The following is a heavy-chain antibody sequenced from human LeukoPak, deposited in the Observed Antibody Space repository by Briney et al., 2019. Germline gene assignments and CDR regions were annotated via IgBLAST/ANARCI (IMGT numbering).Heavy chain of an antibody. D-gene: IGHD2-2*01. V-gene: IGHV4-39*07. CDR3: ARAVGYCSSTSCYGANWYFDL. CDR2: IYYSGST. CDR1: GGSISSSSYY. Sequence: SETLSLTCTVSGGSISSSSYYWGWIRQPPGKGLEWIGSIYYSGSTNYNPSLKSRVTMSVDTSKNQFSLKLSSVTAADTAVYYCARAVGYCSSTSCYGANWYFDLWGRGTLVTVSS. J-gene: IGHJ2*01.